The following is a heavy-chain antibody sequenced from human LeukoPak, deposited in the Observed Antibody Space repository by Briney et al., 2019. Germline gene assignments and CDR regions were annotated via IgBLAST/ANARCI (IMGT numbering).Heavy chain of an antibody. J-gene: IGHJ4*02. D-gene: IGHD3-10*01. CDR2: IYHSGST. Sequence: SETLSLTCAVSGYSISSGYYWGWIRQPPGKGLEWIGSIYHSGSTYYNQSLKRRVTISVDTSKNRFSLKLSSVTAADTAVYYCARVIRGYYYGSGSYYNPNFYFDYWGQGTLVTVSS. CDR3: ARVIRGYYYGSGSYYNPNFYFDY. CDR1: GYSISSGYY. V-gene: IGHV4-38-2*01.